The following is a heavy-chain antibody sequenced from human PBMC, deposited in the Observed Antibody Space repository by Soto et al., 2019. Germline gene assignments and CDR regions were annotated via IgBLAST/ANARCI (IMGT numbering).Heavy chain of an antibody. CDR3: ARARGVTIFSYGMDV. V-gene: IGHV3-48*03. CDR2: ISSSGSTI. D-gene: IGHD3-9*01. J-gene: IGHJ6*02. CDR1: GFTFSSYE. Sequence: PGGSLSLSCAASGFTFSSYEMNWVRQAPGKGLEWVSYISSSGSTIYYADSVKGRFTISRDNAKNSLYLQMNSLRAEDTAVYYCARARGVTIFSYGMDVWGQGTTVTVSS.